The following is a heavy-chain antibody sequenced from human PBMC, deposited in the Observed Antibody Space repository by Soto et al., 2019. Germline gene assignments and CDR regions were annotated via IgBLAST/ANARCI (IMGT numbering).Heavy chain of an antibody. J-gene: IGHJ4*02. CDR2: ISGSGGST. V-gene: IGHV3-23*01. Sequence: PGGSLRLSCAGSGFTFINYAIIFFRHSPWKWLAWVSAISGSGGSTYYADSVKGRFTISRDNSKNTLYLQMNSLRAEDTALYYCAKVPVGATGRFDYWGQGTLVTVSS. CDR1: GFTFINYA. CDR3: AKVPVGATGRFDY. D-gene: IGHD1-26*01.